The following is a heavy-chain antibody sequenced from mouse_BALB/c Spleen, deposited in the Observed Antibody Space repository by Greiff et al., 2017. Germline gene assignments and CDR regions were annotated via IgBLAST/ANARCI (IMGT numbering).Heavy chain of an antibody. D-gene: IGHD1-1*01. CDR3: ARHNYGSSYVYYFDY. J-gene: IGHJ2*01. Sequence: EVNVVESGGGLVQPGGSLKLSCAASGFTFSSYTMSWVRQTPEKRLEWVAYISNGGGSTYYPDTVKGRFTISRDNAKNTLYLQMSSLKSEDTAMYYCARHNYGSSYVYYFDYWGQGTTLTVSS. V-gene: IGHV5-12-2*01. CDR1: GFTFSSYT. CDR2: ISNGGGST.